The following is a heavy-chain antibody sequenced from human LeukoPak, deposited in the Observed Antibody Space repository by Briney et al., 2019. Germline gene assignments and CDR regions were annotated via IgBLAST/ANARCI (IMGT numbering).Heavy chain of an antibody. J-gene: IGHJ5*02. Sequence: PGGSLRLSCAASGFTFSSYSMNWVRQAPGKGLEWVSCISSSSSTIYYADSVKGRFTISRDNAKNSLYLQMNSLRAEDTAVYYCAREYGPNWFDPWGQGTLVTVSS. CDR1: GFTFSSYS. CDR3: AREYGPNWFDP. V-gene: IGHV3-48*01. D-gene: IGHD2-8*01. CDR2: ISSSSSTI.